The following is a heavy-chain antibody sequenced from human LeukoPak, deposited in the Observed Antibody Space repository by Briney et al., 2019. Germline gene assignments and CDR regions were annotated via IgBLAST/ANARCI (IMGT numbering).Heavy chain of an antibody. CDR2: INHGGST. CDR3: ARRGDWYYYYYYMDV. Sequence: HPSETLSLTCAVYGGSFSGYYWSWIRQPPGKGLEWIGEINHGGSTNYNPSLKSRVTISVDTSKNQFSLKLSSVTAADTAVYYCARRGDWYYYYYYMDVWGKGTTVTVSS. J-gene: IGHJ6*03. V-gene: IGHV4-34*01. D-gene: IGHD3-10*01. CDR1: GGSFSGYY.